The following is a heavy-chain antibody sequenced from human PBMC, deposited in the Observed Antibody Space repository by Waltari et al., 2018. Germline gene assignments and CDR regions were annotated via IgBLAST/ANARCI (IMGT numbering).Heavy chain of an antibody. CDR3: ARGPITIFGVVIRPYFDY. CDR2: IYYSGST. J-gene: IGHJ4*02. D-gene: IGHD3-3*01. CDR1: GGSISSSSYY. V-gene: IGHV4-39*07. Sequence: QLQLQESGPGLVKPSETLSLTCTVSGGSISSSSYYWGWIRQPPGKGLEWIGSIYYSGSTYSNPSLKSRVTISVDTSKNQFSLKLSSVTAADTAVYYCARGPITIFGVVIRPYFDYWGQGTLVTVSS.